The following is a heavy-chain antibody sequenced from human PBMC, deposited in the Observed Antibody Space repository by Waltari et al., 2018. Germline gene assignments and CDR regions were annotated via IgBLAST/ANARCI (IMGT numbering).Heavy chain of an antibody. V-gene: IGHV4-31*11. CDR3: ARDDFWSGSRLDY. D-gene: IGHD3-3*01. J-gene: IGHJ4*02. CDR1: GPSISTRGYF. Sequence: QVHLQESGPGLVKPSQTLSLTCAVPGPSISTRGYFWSWIRPPPGKGLEWLGYISFSGSPYYNPSLKGRLTISVDTSKNDFSLRLTSVTAADTGVYYCARDDFWSGSRLDYWGQGTLVTVSS. CDR2: ISFSGSP.